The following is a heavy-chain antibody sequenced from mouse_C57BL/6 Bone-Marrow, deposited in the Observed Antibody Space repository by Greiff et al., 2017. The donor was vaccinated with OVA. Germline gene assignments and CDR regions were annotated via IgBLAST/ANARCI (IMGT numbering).Heavy chain of an antibody. Sequence: EVKVVESGAELVRPGASVKLSCTASGFNIKDDYMHWVKQRPEQGLEWIGWIDPENGDTEYASKFPGQATITADTSSHTAYLQLSSLTSDDTAVFYCTPYDYGSSPYAMDYWGQGTSVTVSS. V-gene: IGHV14-4*01. J-gene: IGHJ4*01. CDR2: IDPENGDT. CDR3: TPYDYGSSPYAMDY. D-gene: IGHD1-1*01. CDR1: GFNIKDDY.